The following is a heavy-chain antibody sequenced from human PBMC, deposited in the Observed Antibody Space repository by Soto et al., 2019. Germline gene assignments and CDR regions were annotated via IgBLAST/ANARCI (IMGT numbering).Heavy chain of an antibody. Sequence: GGSLRLSCAASGFTFSSYGMHWVRQAPGKGLEWVAVISYDGSNKYYADSVKGRFTISRDNSKNTLYLQMNSLRAEDTAVYYCAKDLPAYSSGWGPDAFDIWGQGTMVTVSS. CDR3: AKDLPAYSSGWGPDAFDI. D-gene: IGHD6-19*01. CDR2: ISYDGSNK. J-gene: IGHJ3*02. CDR1: GFTFSSYG. V-gene: IGHV3-30*18.